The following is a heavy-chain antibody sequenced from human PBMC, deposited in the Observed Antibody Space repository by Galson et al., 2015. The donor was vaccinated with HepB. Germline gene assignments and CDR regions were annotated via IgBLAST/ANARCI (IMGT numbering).Heavy chain of an antibody. J-gene: IGHJ4*02. D-gene: IGHD6-19*01. CDR1: GYSFTTYW. V-gene: IGHV5-51*01. Sequence: QSGAEVKKPGESLKISCKGSGYSFTTYWIGWVRQMPGKGLEWMGIIYPGDSDTRYSPSFQGQVTISADKSIGTAYLQWSSLKASDSAMYYCTRHTRSQTGYSSGWFQIDYWGQGTLVTVSS. CDR2: IYPGDSDT. CDR3: TRHTRSQTGYSSGWFQIDY.